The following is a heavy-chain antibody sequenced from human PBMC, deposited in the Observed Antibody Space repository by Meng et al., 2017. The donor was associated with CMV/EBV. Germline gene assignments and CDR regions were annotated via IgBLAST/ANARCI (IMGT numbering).Heavy chain of an antibody. CDR1: GFTFSSYA. CDR3: AEGRITIFGVVTPNYFDY. V-gene: IGHV3-23*01. CDR2: ISGSGGST. D-gene: IGHD3-3*01. Sequence: GESLKISCAASGFTFSSYAMSWVRQAPGKGLEWVSAISGSGGSTYYADSVKGRFTISRDNSKNTLYLQMNSLRAEDTAVYYCAEGRITIFGVVTPNYFDYWGQGTLVTVSS. J-gene: IGHJ4*02.